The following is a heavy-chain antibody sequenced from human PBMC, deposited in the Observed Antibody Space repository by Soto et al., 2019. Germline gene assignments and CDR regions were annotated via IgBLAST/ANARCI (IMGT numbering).Heavy chain of an antibody. V-gene: IGHV1-24*01. Sequence: VKVSCKVSGYTLTELSMHWLRHAPVKWLEGMGGFDPEDGETIYAQKFQGRVTMTEDTSTDTAYMELSSLRSEDTAVYYCATAWITMVRGVIISTGVFDYWGQGTLVTVSS. D-gene: IGHD3-10*01. CDR1: GYTLTELS. CDR3: ATAWITMVRGVIISTGVFDY. J-gene: IGHJ4*02. CDR2: FDPEDGET.